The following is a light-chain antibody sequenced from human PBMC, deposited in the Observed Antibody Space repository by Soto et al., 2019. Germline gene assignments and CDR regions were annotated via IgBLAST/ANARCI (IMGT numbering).Light chain of an antibody. Sequence: LTQPPSASGTPGQRVTVSCSGSSSTIGSNNVAWYKKLAGSAPKLLIYENDQRPSGVPDRFSGSKSGTSASLAISGLRPEDEATYYCSTWDDSLSSVLFGGGTKLTVL. CDR2: END. J-gene: IGLJ2*01. CDR1: SSTIGSNN. V-gene: IGLV1-47*01. CDR3: STWDDSLSSVL.